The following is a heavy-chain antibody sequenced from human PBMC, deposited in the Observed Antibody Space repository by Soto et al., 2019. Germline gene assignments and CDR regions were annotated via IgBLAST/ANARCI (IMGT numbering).Heavy chain of an antibody. CDR1: SYTFTSYG. Sequence: ASVKVSCKASSYTFTSYGISWVRQAPGQGLEWMGWISAYNGNTNYAQELQGRVTMTTDTSTSTAYMELRSLRSDDTAVYYCARSKGCSSTSCQGGAPFAWFDPWGQGTLVTVSS. J-gene: IGHJ5*02. CDR3: ARSKGCSSTSCQGGAPFAWFDP. D-gene: IGHD2-2*01. V-gene: IGHV1-18*01. CDR2: ISAYNGNT.